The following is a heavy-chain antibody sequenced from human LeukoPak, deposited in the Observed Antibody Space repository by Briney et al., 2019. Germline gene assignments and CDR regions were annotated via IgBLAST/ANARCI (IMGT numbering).Heavy chain of an antibody. CDR2: VNTDGSST. V-gene: IGHV3-74*01. D-gene: IGHD5-12*01. J-gene: IGHJ6*02. CDR1: GFTFSSYW. CDR3: ARDMEIVATAFAMDV. Sequence: GGSLRLSCAASGFTFSSYWMHWVRQAPGKGLLWVSRVNTDGSSTSYADSVKGRFTISRDNAKNTVYLQMNSLRAEDTAVYYCARDMEIVATAFAMDVWGQGTTVTVSS.